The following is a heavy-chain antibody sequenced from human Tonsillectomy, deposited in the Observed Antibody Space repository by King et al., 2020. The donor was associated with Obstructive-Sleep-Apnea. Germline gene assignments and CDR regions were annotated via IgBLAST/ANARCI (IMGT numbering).Heavy chain of an antibody. V-gene: IGHV1-69*01. Sequence: QLVQSGAEVKKPGSSVKVSCKASGGTFSSYAISWVRQAPGQGLEWMGGIIPIFGTANYAQKFQGRVTITADESTSTAYMELSSLRSEDTAVYYCAAGIGTAAAGRAPKSSLGFGYWGQGTLVTVSS. D-gene: IGHD6-13*01. CDR2: IIPIFGTA. CDR1: GGTFSSYA. J-gene: IGHJ4*02. CDR3: AAGIGTAAAGRAPKSSLGFGY.